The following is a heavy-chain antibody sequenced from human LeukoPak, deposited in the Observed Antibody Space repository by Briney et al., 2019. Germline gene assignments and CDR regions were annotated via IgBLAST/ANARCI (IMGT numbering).Heavy chain of an antibody. CDR3: ARGSEDPGDAFDI. Sequence: GESLKISCKGSGYSFTSYWIGWGRQMPGKGLEWMGIIYPGDSDTRYSPSFQGQVTISADKSISTAYLQWSSLKASDTAMYYCARGSEDPGDAFDIWGQGTMVTVSS. CDR1: GYSFTSYW. CDR2: IYPGDSDT. J-gene: IGHJ3*02. V-gene: IGHV5-51*01. D-gene: IGHD6-19*01.